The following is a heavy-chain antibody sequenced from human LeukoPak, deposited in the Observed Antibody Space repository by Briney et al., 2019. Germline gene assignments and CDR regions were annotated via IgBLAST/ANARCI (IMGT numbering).Heavy chain of an antibody. CDR3: AREAVGGSGSYSVDP. Sequence: SQTLSLTCTVSGGSISSGSYYWSWIRQPAGKGLEWIGRIYTSGSTNYNPSLKSRVTISGDTSKNQFSLKLSSVTAADTAVYYCAREAVGGSGSYSVDPWGQGTLVTVSS. CDR2: IYTSGST. J-gene: IGHJ5*02. CDR1: GGSISSGSYY. V-gene: IGHV4-61*02. D-gene: IGHD3-10*01.